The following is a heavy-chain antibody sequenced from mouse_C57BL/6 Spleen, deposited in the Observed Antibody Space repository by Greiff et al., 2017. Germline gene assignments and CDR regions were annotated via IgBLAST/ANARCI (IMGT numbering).Heavy chain of an antibody. D-gene: IGHD1-1*01. J-gene: IGHJ2*01. CDR1: GFNIKDDY. V-gene: IGHV14-4*01. CDR2: IDPENGDT. CDR3: TTTVVARGYYFDY. Sequence: VQLQQSGAELVRPGASVKLSCTASGFNIKDDYMHWVKQRPEQGLEWIGWIDPENGDTEYASKFQGKATITADTSSNTAYLQLSSLTSEDTAVYYCTTTVVARGYYFDYWGQGTTLTVSS.